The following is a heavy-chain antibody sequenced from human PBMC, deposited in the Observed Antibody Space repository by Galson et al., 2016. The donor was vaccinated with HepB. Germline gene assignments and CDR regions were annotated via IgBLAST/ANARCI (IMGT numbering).Heavy chain of an antibody. V-gene: IGHV6-1*01. CDR1: GDSVSNNSAA. CDR2: TFYRSKWYY. Sequence: AISGDSVSNNSAAWNWIRQSPSRGLEWLGRTFYRSKWYYEYGASVKGRITINADTSKNQFSLRLNSVTPEDTASYCARAASGRGDWFDPWGRETLVPVSS. D-gene: IGHD2-15*01. J-gene: IGHJ5*02. CDR3: ARAASGRGDWFDP.